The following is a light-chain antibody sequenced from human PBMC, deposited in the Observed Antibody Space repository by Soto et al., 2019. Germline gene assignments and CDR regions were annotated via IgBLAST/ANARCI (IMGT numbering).Light chain of an antibody. Sequence: DIQMTQSPSTLSGSVGDRVTITCRASQTISSWLALYQQKPGKAPKLLIYKASTLKSGVPSRFSGSGSWTEFTLTISSLQPDDFATYYSQHYNFYSEAFGQGTKVELK. CDR1: QTISSW. V-gene: IGKV1-5*03. J-gene: IGKJ1*01. CDR2: KAS. CDR3: QHYNFYSEA.